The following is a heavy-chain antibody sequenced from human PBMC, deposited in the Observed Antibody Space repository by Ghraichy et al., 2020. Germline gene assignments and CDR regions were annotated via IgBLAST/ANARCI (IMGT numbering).Heavy chain of an antibody. CDR2: ISSGGNTI. Sequence: GGSLRLSCAVSGFTFSSYSMHWVRQAPGKGLEWVSYISSGGNTIYYADSVKGRFTISRDNAKNSLYLQMNSLRDEDTAVYYCARDRGSGSPPFGYWGQGTLVTVSS. CDR3: ARDRGSGSPPFGY. V-gene: IGHV3-48*02. J-gene: IGHJ4*02. D-gene: IGHD1-26*01. CDR1: GFTFSSYS.